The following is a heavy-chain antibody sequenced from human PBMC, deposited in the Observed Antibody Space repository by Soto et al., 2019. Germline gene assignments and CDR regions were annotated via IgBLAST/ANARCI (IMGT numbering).Heavy chain of an antibody. J-gene: IGHJ4*02. CDR1: GFTFSSYS. D-gene: IGHD5-12*01. CDR3: AREVSKYSGYDFEY. CDR2: ISSSSSYI. V-gene: IGHV3-21*01. Sequence: EVQLVESGGGLVKPGGSLRLSCAASGFTFSSYSMNWVRKAPGTGLEWVSSISSSSSYIYYADSVKGRFTISRDNAKNSLYLQMNSLRAEDTAEYYCAREVSKYSGYDFEYWGQGTLVTVSS.